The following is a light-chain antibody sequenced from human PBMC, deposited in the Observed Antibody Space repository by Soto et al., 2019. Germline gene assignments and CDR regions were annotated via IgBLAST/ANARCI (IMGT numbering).Light chain of an antibody. Sequence: IVMTQSPATLSVFPGERATLSCRASQSVSSDLAWYQQNPGQGPMLLISGASTRASAIPVNFSGSGSGTEFTLTISSLQSEVFVVYYCQYYNNWPWKFGQGTKVEIK. CDR1: QSVSSD. CDR3: QYYNNWPWK. V-gene: IGKV3-15*01. J-gene: IGKJ1*01. CDR2: GAS.